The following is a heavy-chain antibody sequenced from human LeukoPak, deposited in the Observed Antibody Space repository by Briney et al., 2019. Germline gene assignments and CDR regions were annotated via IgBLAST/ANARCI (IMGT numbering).Heavy chain of an antibody. J-gene: IGHJ4*02. V-gene: IGHV3-53*01. CDR2: IYSGGST. CDR1: GFTVSSNY. CDR3: AREKAGTLDY. D-gene: IGHD6-13*01. Sequence: GGSLRLSCAASGFTVSSNYMSWVRQAPGKGLEWVSVIYSGGSTYYADSVKGRFTISRDNSKNTLYLQMSSLRAEDTAVYYCAREKAGTLDYWGQGTLVTVSS.